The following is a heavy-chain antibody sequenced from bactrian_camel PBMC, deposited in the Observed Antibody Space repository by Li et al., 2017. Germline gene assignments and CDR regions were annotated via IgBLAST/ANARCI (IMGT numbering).Heavy chain of an antibody. CDR1: GLEGTTHC. Sequence: QVQLVESGGGLVEAGGSLRLSCAASGLEGTTHCMGWFRQAPGKQREGVALMDSEGVIDYTHSVKGRFTLSKDSAKNTLYLQMNSLKPEDTAVYSCAAPRHGGSWVLFGGCSFGYWGQGTQVPVS. CDR3: AAPRHGGSWVLFGGCSFGY. V-gene: IGHV3S53*01. J-gene: IGHJ6*01. CDR2: MDSEGVI. D-gene: IGHD6*01.